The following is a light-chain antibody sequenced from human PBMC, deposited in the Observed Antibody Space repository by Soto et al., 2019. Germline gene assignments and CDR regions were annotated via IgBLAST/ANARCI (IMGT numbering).Light chain of an antibody. J-gene: IGLJ3*02. CDR2: EVN. CDR1: SSDVGGYNY. V-gene: IGLV2-8*01. CDR3: TSYGGRDNLM. Sequence: QSALTQPASVSGSPGQSITISCTGTSSDVGGYNYVSWYQQHPGKAPKLMISEVNKRPSGVPDRFSGSKSGNTASLTVSGLQAEDEADYYCTSYGGRDNLMFGGGTKVTVL.